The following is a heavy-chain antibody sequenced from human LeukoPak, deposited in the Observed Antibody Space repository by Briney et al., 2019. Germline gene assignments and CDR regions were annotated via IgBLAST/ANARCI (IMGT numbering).Heavy chain of an antibody. CDR3: ASMVRGVISLDP. V-gene: IGHV3-30-3*01. CDR1: GFTFSSYA. CDR2: ISYDGSNK. J-gene: IGHJ5*02. Sequence: PGGSLRLSCAASGFTFSSYAMHWARQAPGKGLEWVAVISYDGSNKYYADSVKGRFTISRDNAKNSLYLQMNSLRAEDTAVYYCASMVRGVISLDPWGQGTLVTVSS. D-gene: IGHD3-10*01.